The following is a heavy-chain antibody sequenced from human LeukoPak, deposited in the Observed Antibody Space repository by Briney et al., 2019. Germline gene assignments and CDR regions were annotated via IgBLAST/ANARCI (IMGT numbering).Heavy chain of an antibody. CDR2: ISVYNGNT. D-gene: IGHD3-10*01. Sequence: GASVKVSCKASGYTFTNYGVSCVRQAPGQGLEWMGWISVYNGNTNYAQKLQGRVTMTTDTSTSTAYMELRSLRSDDTAVYYCARDTMVRGVIITLDAFDIWGQGTMVTVSS. CDR1: GYTFTNYG. CDR3: ARDTMVRGVIITLDAFDI. V-gene: IGHV1-18*01. J-gene: IGHJ3*02.